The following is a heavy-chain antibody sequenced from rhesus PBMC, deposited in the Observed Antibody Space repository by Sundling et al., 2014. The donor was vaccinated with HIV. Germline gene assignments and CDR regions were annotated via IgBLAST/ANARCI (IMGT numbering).Heavy chain of an antibody. CDR2: IYGSGSTT. D-gene: IGHD1-44*02. CDR3: ARAREGGLDS. J-gene: IGHJ6*01. V-gene: IGHV4-169*01. CDR1: GASISHYW. Sequence: QVQLQESGPGLVKPSETLSLTCTVSGASISHYWWSWIRQSPGRGLEWIGYIYGSGSTTNYNPSLKSRVTLSVDTSKNHLSLRLRSVTAADTAVYYCARAREGGLDSWGQGVVVTVSS.